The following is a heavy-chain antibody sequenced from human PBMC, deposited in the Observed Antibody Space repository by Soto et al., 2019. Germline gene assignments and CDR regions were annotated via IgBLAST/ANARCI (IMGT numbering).Heavy chain of an antibody. D-gene: IGHD2-2*01. CDR2: ISTYSGDT. CDR3: ERNHGPTLSENWFEP. J-gene: IGHJ5*02. Sequence: QVHLVQSGVEVKTPGASVKVSCQASGYTFFTYDISWVRQAPGQGLEWMGWISTYSGDTKYAQKFQARVTMTTDQYKTTTYLELRSLRSDDMELYYCERNHGPTLSENWFEPCGQGTLVTVSS. V-gene: IGHV1-18*03. CDR1: GYTFFTYD.